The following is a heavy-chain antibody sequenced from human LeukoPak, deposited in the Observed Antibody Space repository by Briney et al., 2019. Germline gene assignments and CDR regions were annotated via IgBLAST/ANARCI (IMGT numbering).Heavy chain of an antibody. CDR1: GGTFSSYA. CDR2: IIPIFGIA. CDR3: ARDLAGARGYNWFDP. Sequence: GASVKVSCKASGGTFSSYAISWVRQAPGQGLEWMGRIIPIFGIANYAQKFQGRVTITADKSMSTAYMELSSLRSEDTAVYYCARDLAGARGYNWFDPWGQGTLVTVSS. J-gene: IGHJ5*02. V-gene: IGHV1-69*04. D-gene: IGHD1-26*01.